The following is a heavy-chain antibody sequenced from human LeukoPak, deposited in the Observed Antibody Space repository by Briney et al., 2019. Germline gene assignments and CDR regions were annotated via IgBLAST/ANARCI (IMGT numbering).Heavy chain of an antibody. CDR2: INKDGSEQ. CDR3: TRGGATSSWYWFF. CDR1: GFTFSSHW. D-gene: IGHD6-13*01. J-gene: IGHJ4*02. Sequence: GGSLSFSFPASGFTFSSHWMTWVRQAPGKGPGGVASINKDGSEQYYVDSVKGRFTISRDNAKNSLSLQVSSLRAEDTAVYYCTRGGATSSWYWFFWGQGTLVTVSS. V-gene: IGHV3-7*01.